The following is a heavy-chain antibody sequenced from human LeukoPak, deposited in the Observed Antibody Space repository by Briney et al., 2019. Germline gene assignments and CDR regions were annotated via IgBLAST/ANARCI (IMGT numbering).Heavy chain of an antibody. J-gene: IGHJ6*02. CDR3: ARSYCGGDCYLGYYGMDV. V-gene: IGHV3-74*01. CDR1: GFTFSSYW. Sequence: PGGSLRLSCAASGFTFSSYWMHWVRQAPGKGLVWVSRINSDGSSTSYADSVKGRFTISRDNAKNTLYLQMNSLRAEDTAVYYCARSYCGGDCYLGYYGMDVWGQGTTVTVSS. D-gene: IGHD2-21*02. CDR2: INSDGSST.